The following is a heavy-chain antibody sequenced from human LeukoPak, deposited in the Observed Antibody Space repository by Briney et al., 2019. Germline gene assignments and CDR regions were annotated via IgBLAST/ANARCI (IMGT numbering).Heavy chain of an antibody. CDR3: ARRGYDYGSPFDY. CDR2: IYSGGSA. Sequence: QAGGSLRLSCAASGFTVNNNYMTWVRQAPGKGLEWVSLIYSGGSADYADSVKGRFTISRDISKNTLYLQMNSLRAEDTAVYYCARRGYDYGSPFDYWGQGTLVTVSS. D-gene: IGHD3-10*01. J-gene: IGHJ4*02. CDR1: GFTVNNNY. V-gene: IGHV3-53*01.